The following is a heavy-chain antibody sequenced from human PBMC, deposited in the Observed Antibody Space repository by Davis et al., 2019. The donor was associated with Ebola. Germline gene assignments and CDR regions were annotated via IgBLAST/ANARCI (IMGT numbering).Heavy chain of an antibody. CDR2: ISSSSSYT. Sequence: ISSSSSYTNYADSVKGRFTISRDDAKNSLYLHMNRLRAEDTAVYYCATDLLSEGRFLEWLESDNWGQGTLVTVSS. V-gene: IGHV3-11*06. D-gene: IGHD3-3*01. CDR3: ATDLLSEGRFLEWLESDN. J-gene: IGHJ4*02.